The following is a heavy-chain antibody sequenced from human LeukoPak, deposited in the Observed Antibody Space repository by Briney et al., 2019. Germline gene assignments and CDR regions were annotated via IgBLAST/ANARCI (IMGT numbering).Heavy chain of an antibody. J-gene: IGHJ4*02. CDR3: ARRAGAYSHPYDY. Sequence: QTGGSLRLSCTVSGFTVSSNSMSWVRQAPGKGLEWVSFIYSDNTNYSYSVKGRFTISRDNYNNTLYLQMNSLRAEDTAVYYCARRAGAYSHPYDYWGQGTLVTVSS. D-gene: IGHD4/OR15-4a*01. CDR2: IYSDNT. CDR1: GFTVSSNS. V-gene: IGHV3-53*01.